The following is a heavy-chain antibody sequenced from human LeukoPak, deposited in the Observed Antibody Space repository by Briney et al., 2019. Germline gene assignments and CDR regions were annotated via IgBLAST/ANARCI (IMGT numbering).Heavy chain of an antibody. CDR1: GYTLTELS. CDR2: FDPEDGET. Sequence: GASVKVSCKVSGYTLTELSMHWVRQAPGKGLEWMGGFDPEDGETIYAQKFQGRVTMTEDTSTDTAYMELSSLRSEGTAVYYCATDHLGMNWFDPWGQGTLVTVSS. D-gene: IGHD7-27*01. J-gene: IGHJ5*02. V-gene: IGHV1-24*01. CDR3: ATDHLGMNWFDP.